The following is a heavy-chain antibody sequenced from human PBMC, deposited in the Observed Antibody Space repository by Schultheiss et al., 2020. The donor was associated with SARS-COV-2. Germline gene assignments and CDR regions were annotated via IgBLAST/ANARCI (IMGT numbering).Heavy chain of an antibody. Sequence: GGSLRLSCAASGFTFSSYAMSWVRQAPGKGLEWVSAISGSGGSTYYADSVKGRFTISRDNSKNTLYLQMNSLRAEDTAIYYCARGEPKDYAAADRNYYYYGMDVWGQGTTVTVSS. D-gene: IGHD2-2*01. V-gene: IGHV3-23*01. CDR2: ISGSGGST. J-gene: IGHJ6*02. CDR3: ARGEPKDYAAADRNYYYYGMDV. CDR1: GFTFSSYA.